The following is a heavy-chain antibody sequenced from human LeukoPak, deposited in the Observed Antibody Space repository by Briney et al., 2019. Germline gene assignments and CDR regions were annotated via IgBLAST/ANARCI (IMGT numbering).Heavy chain of an antibody. CDR2: INPNSGGT. CDR1: GYTFTGYY. J-gene: IGHJ4*02. CDR3: ARADSSSWYGGY. Sequence: ASVKVSCKASGYTFTGYYMHWVRQAPGQGLEWMGWINPNSGGTNYAQKFQGRVTMTRDTSISTAYMELTSLISDDTAVYCCARADSSSWYGGYWGQGTLVTVSS. V-gene: IGHV1-2*02. D-gene: IGHD6-13*01.